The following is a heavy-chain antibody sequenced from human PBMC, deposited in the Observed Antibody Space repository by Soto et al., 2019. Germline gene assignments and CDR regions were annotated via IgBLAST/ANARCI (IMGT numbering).Heavy chain of an antibody. D-gene: IGHD5-12*01. CDR2: INPNSGGT. J-gene: IGHJ6*04. V-gene: IGHV1-2*04. CDR3: AREGSGYDSTALFV. CDR1: GYTFTGYY. Sequence: GASVKVSCKASGYTFTGYYMHWVRQAPGQGLEWMGWINPNSGGTNYAQKFQGWVTMTRDTSISTAYMELSRLRSDDTAVYYCAREGSGYDSTALFVWGKGTTVTVSS.